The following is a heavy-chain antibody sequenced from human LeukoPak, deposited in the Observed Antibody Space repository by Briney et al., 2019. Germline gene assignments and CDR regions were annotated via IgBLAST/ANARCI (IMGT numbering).Heavy chain of an antibody. V-gene: IGHV3-7*01. CDR1: GFSFSVSW. CDR2: IKYDGNEK. CDR3: ARGGTTFEH. J-gene: IGHJ4*02. Sequence: PGGSLRLSCAASGFSFSVSWMGWIRQAPGKGLEWVANIKYDGNEKYYVDSVKGRFSISRDNAKNSLYLQMNSLRAEDTAVYYCARGGTTFEHWGQGTLVTVSS. D-gene: IGHD1-1*01.